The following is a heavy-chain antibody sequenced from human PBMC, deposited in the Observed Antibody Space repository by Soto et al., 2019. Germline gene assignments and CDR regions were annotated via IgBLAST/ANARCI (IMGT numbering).Heavy chain of an antibody. V-gene: IGHV3-33*01. CDR2: IWYDGSNK. CDR3: AVSWVDTAMAAYRVSWVGRYGMDV. CDR1: GFTFSSYG. J-gene: IGHJ6*02. D-gene: IGHD5-18*01. Sequence: HPGGSLRLSCAASGFTFSSYGMHWVRQAPGKGLEWVAVIWYDGSNKYYADSVKGRFTISRDNSKNTLYLQMNSLRAEDTAVYYCAVSWVDTAMAAYRVSWVGRYGMDVWGQGTTVTVSS.